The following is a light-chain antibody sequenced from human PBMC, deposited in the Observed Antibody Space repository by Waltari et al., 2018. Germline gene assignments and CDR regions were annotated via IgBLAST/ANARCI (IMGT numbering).Light chain of an antibody. CDR1: QSVSSF. CDR3: QQRSNVLFA. J-gene: IGKJ3*01. V-gene: IGKV3-11*01. Sequence: EVVLPQAPATLSLSPGERAPLPCRASQSVSSFLAWYQQKPGQAPRLLIYDASNRATGIPARFSGSGSGTDFTLTISSLEPEDFAVYYCQQRSNVLFAFGPGTKVDFK. CDR2: DAS.